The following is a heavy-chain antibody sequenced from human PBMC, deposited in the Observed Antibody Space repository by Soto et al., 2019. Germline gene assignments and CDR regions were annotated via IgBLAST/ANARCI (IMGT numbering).Heavy chain of an antibody. V-gene: IGHV3-15*05. CDR3: ATGVLPPDY. CDR2: IKTKTAGGTI. Sequence: WSLRLSCAASGFTFSNAWMNWVRQAPGKGLEWVGLIKTKTAGGTIDYAAPVQGRFTISRDDSKNTLYLQMNSLKTDDTAVYYCATGVLPPDYWGQGTLVTVSS. CDR1: GFTFSNAW. J-gene: IGHJ4*02.